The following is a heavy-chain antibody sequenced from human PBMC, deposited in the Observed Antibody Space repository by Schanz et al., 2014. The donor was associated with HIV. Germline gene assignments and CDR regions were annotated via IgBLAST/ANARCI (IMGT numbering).Heavy chain of an antibody. CDR2: TSAYNGNT. CDR3: ARDPEGIAAAGSDY. J-gene: IGHJ4*02. Sequence: QVQLLQSGAEVVKPGASVKVSCKASGYSFTSHGISWVRQAPGQGLEGMGWTSAYNGNTNYAPEVQGRVTMTRDTSTTTVYMELRSLRSDDRAVYYCARDPEGIAAAGSDYWGQGTLVTVSS. V-gene: IGHV1-18*01. D-gene: IGHD6-13*01. CDR1: GYSFTSHG.